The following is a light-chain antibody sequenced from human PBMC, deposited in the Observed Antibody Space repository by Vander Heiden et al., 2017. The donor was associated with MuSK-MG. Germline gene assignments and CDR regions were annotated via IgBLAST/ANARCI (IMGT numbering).Light chain of an antibody. J-gene: IGKJ5*01. CDR2: AAS. Sequence: IQMPQSPSSLSASVGDRVTITCRESQSSSSYSNWYQQNPGKAPKLLIYAASRLQSGVASRFSGSGSGTDFTITISRLQPEDFATYYCQQSDSTPITFGQGTRLEIK. CDR1: QSSSSY. V-gene: IGKV1-39*01. CDR3: QQSDSTPIT.